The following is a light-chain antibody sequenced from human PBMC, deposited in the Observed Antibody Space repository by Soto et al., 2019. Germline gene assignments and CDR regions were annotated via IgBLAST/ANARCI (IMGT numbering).Light chain of an antibody. CDR3: QQYGSSSWT. CDR2: GAS. J-gene: IGKJ1*01. V-gene: IGKV3-20*01. Sequence: DIVLTQSPGTLSLSPGERATLSCRASQRVSSSYLAWYQQKPGQAPRLLIYGASSRATGIPDRFSGSGSGTDFTLSISRLEPEEFAVYYCQQYGSSSWTFGQGTKVEVK. CDR1: QRVSSSY.